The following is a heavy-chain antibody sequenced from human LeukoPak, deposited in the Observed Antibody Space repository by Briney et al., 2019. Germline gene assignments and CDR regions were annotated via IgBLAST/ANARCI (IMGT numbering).Heavy chain of an antibody. D-gene: IGHD3-16*01. CDR1: EFTFNRHW. CDR3: ARLLGESTIYDL. CDR2: IRQNGNEK. J-gene: IGHJ5*02. Sequence: AGGSLRLSCVASEFTFNRHWMSWVRQAPGKGLEWVASIRQNGNEKYYVDSVKGRFIISRDNAEKSASLQMNSLRDDDTAIYYCARLLGESTIYDLWGQGTLVTVSS. V-gene: IGHV3-7*01.